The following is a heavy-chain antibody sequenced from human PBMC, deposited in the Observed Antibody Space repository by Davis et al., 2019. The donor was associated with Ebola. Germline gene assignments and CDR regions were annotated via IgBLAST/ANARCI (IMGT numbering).Heavy chain of an antibody. CDR1: GFTFSNAW. D-gene: IGHD6-13*01. CDR3: AKSFEVGSWYYWFDP. J-gene: IGHJ5*02. Sequence: GESLKISCAASGFTFSNAWMSWGRQAPGKGLEWVSSIGGGGGSIYYADSVKGRFTISRDNSKNTLYLQMNSLRAEDTAVYYCAKSFEVGSWYYWFDPWGQGTLVTVSS. V-gene: IGHV3-23*01. CDR2: IGGGGGSI.